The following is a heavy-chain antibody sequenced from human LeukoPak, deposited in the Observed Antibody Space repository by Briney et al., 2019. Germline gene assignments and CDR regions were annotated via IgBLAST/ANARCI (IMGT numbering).Heavy chain of an antibody. J-gene: IGHJ4*02. CDR2: IYTSGTT. CDR3: ARGLSPRDSSSWYRRGDYFDY. CDR1: GGSISSYY. Sequence: SETLSLTCTVSGGSISSYYWTWIRQPAGKGLEWIGRIYTSGTTNYNPSLKSRVTMSVDTSKGQLSLKLTSVTAADTAVYYCARGLSPRDSSSWYRRGDYFDYWGQGTLVTVSS. D-gene: IGHD6-13*01. V-gene: IGHV4-4*07.